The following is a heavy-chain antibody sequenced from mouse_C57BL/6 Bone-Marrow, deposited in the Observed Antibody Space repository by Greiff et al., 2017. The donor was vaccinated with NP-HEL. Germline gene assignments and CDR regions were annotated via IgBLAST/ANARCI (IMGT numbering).Heavy chain of an antibody. CDR3: VDGYYGAY. V-gene: IGHV1-64*01. D-gene: IGHD2-3*01. J-gene: IGHJ3*01. CDR1: GYTFTRYW. CDR2: ILPNSGST. Sequence: QVQLQQSGAELVKPGASVKLSCKASGYTFTRYWMHWVKQRPGHGLEWIGMILPNSGSTNYNEKFKSKATLTVDKSSRTAYMQLSSLTSEDSAVYDCVDGYYGAYWGQGTLVTVSA.